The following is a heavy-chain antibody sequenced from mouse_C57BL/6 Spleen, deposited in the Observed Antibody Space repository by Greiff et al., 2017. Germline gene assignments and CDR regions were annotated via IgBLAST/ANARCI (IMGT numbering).Heavy chain of an antibody. CDR2: IYPGSGNT. CDR3: ARSGYSNPCAY. V-gene: IGHV1-76*01. CDR1: GYTFTDYY. Sequence: QVQLKQSGAELVRPGASVKLSCKASGYTFTDYYINWVKQRPGQGLEWIARIYPGSGNTYYNEKFKGKATLTADKSSSTAYMQLSSLTSEDSAVDFCARSGYSNPCAYWGQGTLVTVSA. D-gene: IGHD2-5*01. J-gene: IGHJ3*01.